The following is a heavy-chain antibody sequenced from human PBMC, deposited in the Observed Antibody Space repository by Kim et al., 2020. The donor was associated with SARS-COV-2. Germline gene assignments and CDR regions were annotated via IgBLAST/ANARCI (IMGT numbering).Heavy chain of an antibody. D-gene: IGHD1-26*01. CDR3: ARETGTLGAMNDAFDI. CDR2: ISRSGGST. J-gene: IGHJ3*02. CDR1: GFTFSSYA. Sequence: GGSLRLSCAASGFTFSSYAMSWVRQAPGKGLEWVSTISRSGGSTYHADSVKGRFTISRDNSKNTVYLQMNSLRVDDTAEYYCARETGTLGAMNDAFDIWGHGTMVTVSS. V-gene: IGHV3-23*01.